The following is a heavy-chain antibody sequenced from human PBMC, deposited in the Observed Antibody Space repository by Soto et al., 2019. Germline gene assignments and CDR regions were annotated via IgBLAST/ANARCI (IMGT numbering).Heavy chain of an antibody. CDR1: GFTVSSNY. Sequence: PGGSLRLSCAASGFTVSSNYMSWVRQAPGKGLEWVSVIYSGGSTYYADSVKGRFTTSRHNSKNTLYLQMNSLRAEDTAVYYCARDPRSKVVPAATALDAFDIWGQGTMVTVSS. V-gene: IGHV3-53*04. CDR2: IYSGGST. J-gene: IGHJ3*02. D-gene: IGHD2-2*01. CDR3: ARDPRSKVVPAATALDAFDI.